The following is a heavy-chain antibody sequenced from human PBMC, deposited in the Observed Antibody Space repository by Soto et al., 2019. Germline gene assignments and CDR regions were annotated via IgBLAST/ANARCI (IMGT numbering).Heavy chain of an antibody. D-gene: IGHD2-15*01. CDR2: MYTDGST. J-gene: IGHJ4*02. CDR3: ATYSKLLPVVL. CDR1: GFIVTRNY. V-gene: IGHV3-53*01. Sequence: PGGSLRLSCVASGFIVTRNYMSWVRQAPGKGLEWVSVMYTDGSTYYADALKGRFTISRDNSKNSVHLQMNSLRPEDTAVYYCATYSKLLPVVLWGRGTLVTVSS.